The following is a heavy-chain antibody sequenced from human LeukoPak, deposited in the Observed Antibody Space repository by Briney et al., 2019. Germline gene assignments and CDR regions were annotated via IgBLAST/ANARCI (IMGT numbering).Heavy chain of an antibody. J-gene: IGHJ4*02. CDR3: ARGLAAAGTHFDY. CDR1: GYSISSGYY. CDR2: IYHSGST. V-gene: IGHV4-38-2*02. D-gene: IGHD6-13*01. Sequence: SETLSLTCTVSGYSISSGYYWGWIRQPPGKGLEWIGSIYHSGSTYYNPSLKSRVTISVDTSKNQFSLKLSSVTAADTAVYYCARGLAAAGTHFDYWGQGTLVTVSS.